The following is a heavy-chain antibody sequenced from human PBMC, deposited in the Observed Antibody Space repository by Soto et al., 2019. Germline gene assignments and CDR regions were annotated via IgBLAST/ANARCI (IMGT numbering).Heavy chain of an antibody. Sequence: TLCLTCTVSGGSISSYYWSWIRQPPGKGLEWIGYIYYSGSTNYNPSLKSRVTISVDTSKNQFSLKLSSVTAADTAVYYCARAYSGYDWFDYWGQGTLVTVSS. CDR3: ARAYSGYDWFDY. CDR1: GGSISSYY. J-gene: IGHJ4*02. CDR2: IYYSGST. D-gene: IGHD5-12*01. V-gene: IGHV4-59*01.